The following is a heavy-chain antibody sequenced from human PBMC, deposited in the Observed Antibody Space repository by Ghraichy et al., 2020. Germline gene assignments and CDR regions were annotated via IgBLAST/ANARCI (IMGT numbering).Heavy chain of an antibody. CDR2: INSDGSST. Sequence: GGSLRLSCAASRLTFSRYWMHWVRQAPGKGLVWVSRINSDGSSTSYADSVKGRFTISRDNAKKTLYLQRTSLRAEDTTVYYWARDNDSSGRYYVGAFDFWGQGTVVTGAS. CDR3: ARDNDSSGRYYVGAFDF. D-gene: IGHD3-22*01. V-gene: IGHV3-74*01. J-gene: IGHJ3*01. CDR1: RLTFSRYW.